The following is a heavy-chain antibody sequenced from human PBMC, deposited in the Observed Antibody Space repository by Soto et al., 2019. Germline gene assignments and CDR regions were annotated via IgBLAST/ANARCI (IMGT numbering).Heavy chain of an antibody. CDR2: IDPSDSYT. V-gene: IGHV5-10-1*03. Sequence: EVLMEQSGAEVKKPGESLRISCKASGYTVRNYWINWVRQKPGKGLEWMGRIDPSDSYTHYNPSFQGHISISTDKSISTAYLHWSSLTASDTAIYFCARGTPRIEYRSSFFDSWGQGTLLTVS. CDR1: GYTVRNYW. D-gene: IGHD6-6*01. J-gene: IGHJ4*02. CDR3: ARGTPRIEYRSSFFDS.